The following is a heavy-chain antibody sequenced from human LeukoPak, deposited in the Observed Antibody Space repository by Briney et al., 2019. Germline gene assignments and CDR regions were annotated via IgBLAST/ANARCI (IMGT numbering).Heavy chain of an antibody. CDR3: AKDPYRVVVATGNYLDP. D-gene: IGHD2-15*01. V-gene: IGHV3-30*04. CDR2: ISYDGSNK. CDR1: GFASIGYS. J-gene: IGHJ5*02. Sequence: GGSLRLSCAASGFASIGYSMHWVRQAPGKGLAWVAVISYDGSNKFYADSVKGRLTISRDNSKNTLYLQMNSLRAEDTAMYYCAKDPYRVVVATGNYLDPWGQGTLVTVSS.